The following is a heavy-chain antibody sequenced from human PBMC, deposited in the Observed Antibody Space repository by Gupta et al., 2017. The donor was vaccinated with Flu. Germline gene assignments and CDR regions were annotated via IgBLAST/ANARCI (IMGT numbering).Heavy chain of an antibody. J-gene: IGHJ6*02. D-gene: IGHD2-21*01. CDR1: GGPITNRSFY. CDR2: VYHSGKS. V-gene: IGHV4-39*01. CDR3: ARHVSCGRACARYYYFGMDT. Sequence: QLQMEESGPGLVKPSEILSVTRTVSGGPITNRSFYWRWIRQSPGQGMEGIGSVYHSGKSYLSRALQSRLSISVDTAKNQFSLWLTDVTAADSGRFYGARHVSCGRACARYYYFGMDTWGPGTSVTVSS.